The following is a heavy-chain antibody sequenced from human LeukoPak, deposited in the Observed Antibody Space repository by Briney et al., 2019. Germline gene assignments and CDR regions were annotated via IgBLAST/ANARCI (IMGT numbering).Heavy chain of an antibody. CDR1: GGSISSSSYY. CDR2: IYYSGST. V-gene: IGHV4-39*01. CDR3: ARRRGYYYDGSGYCFDY. D-gene: IGHD3-22*01. J-gene: IGHJ4*02. Sequence: PSETLSLTCTVSGGSISSSSYYWGWIRQPPGKGLEWIGSIYYSGSTYYNPSLKSRVTISVDTSKNQFSLKLSSVTAADTAVYYCARRRGYYYDGSGYCFDYWGQGALVTVSS.